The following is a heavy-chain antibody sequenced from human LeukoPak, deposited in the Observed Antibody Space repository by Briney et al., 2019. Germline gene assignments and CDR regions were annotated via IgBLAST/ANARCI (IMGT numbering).Heavy chain of an antibody. CDR2: ISGSGGST. CDR1: GFTVSGNY. J-gene: IGHJ5*02. Sequence: PGGSLRLSCAVSGFTVSGNYMSWVRQAPGKGLEWVSAISGSGGSTYYADSVKGRFTISRDNSKNTLYLQMNSLRADDTAVYYCAKGGLVHRFDPWGQGTLVTVSS. V-gene: IGHV3-23*01. CDR3: AKGGLVHRFDP.